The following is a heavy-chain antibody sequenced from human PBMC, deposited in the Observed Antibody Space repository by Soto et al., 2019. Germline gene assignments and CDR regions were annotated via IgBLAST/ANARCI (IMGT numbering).Heavy chain of an antibody. J-gene: IGHJ6*02. CDR3: ARERRAYYYYGMDV. Sequence: TLSLTCTVSGGSISSYYWSWIRQPPGKGLEWIGYIYYSGSTNYNPSPKSRVTISVDTSKNQFSLKLSSVTAADTAVYYCARERRAYYYYGMDVWGQGTTVTVSS. CDR1: GGSISSYY. CDR2: IYYSGST. V-gene: IGHV4-59*01.